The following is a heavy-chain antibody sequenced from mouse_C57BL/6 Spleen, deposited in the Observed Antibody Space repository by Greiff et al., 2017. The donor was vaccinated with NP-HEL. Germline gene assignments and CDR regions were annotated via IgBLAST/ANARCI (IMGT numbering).Heavy chain of an antibody. V-gene: IGHV5-12*01. Sequence: DVMLVESGGGLVQPGGSLKLSCAASGFTFSDYYMYWVRQTPEKRLEWVAYISNGGGSTYYPDTVKGRFTISRDNAKNTLYLQMSRLKSEDTAMYYCARLYSNYWYFDVWGTGTTVTVSS. CDR3: ARLYSNYWYFDV. CDR2: ISNGGGST. D-gene: IGHD2-5*01. CDR1: GFTFSDYY. J-gene: IGHJ1*03.